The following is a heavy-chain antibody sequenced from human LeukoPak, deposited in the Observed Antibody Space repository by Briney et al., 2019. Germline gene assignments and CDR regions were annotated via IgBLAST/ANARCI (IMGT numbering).Heavy chain of an antibody. CDR1: GGTFSSYA. Sequence: ASVKVSCKASGGTFSSYAISWVRQAPGQGLEWMGIINPSGGSTSYAQKFQGRVTMTRDTSTSTVYMELSSLRSEDTAVYYCARDGGGSSWSEFDYWGQGTLVTVSS. J-gene: IGHJ4*02. CDR2: INPSGGST. V-gene: IGHV1-46*01. D-gene: IGHD6-13*01. CDR3: ARDGGGSSWSEFDY.